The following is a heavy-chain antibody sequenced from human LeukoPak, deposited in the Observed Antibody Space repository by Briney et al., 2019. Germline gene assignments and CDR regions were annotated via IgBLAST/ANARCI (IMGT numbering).Heavy chain of an antibody. D-gene: IGHD6-13*01. CDR1: GFTFSSYA. CDR3: ARGRIAAAFDY. J-gene: IGHJ4*02. Sequence: GGSLRLSCAASGFTFSSYAMHWVRQAPGKGLEYVSAISSNGGSTYYANSVKGRFTISRDNSKNTLYLQMGSLRAEDMAVYYCARGRIAAAFDYWGQGTLVTVSS. V-gene: IGHV3-64*01. CDR2: ISSNGGST.